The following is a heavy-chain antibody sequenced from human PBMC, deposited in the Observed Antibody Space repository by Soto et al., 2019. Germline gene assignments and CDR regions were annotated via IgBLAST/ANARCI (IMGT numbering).Heavy chain of an antibody. J-gene: IGHJ4*02. D-gene: IGHD2-15*01. CDR3: ARVRYCSGGSCHSNPLDY. Sequence: QVQLAQSGTEVKKPGASVTVSCKTYGYTFTNYGISWVRQAPGQGPEWMGWISGYNGNTDYAQNLQGRVTMTTDTSTSTAYMELRSLRSDDTAVYYCARVRYCSGGSCHSNPLDYWGQGTLVTVSS. V-gene: IGHV1-18*01. CDR2: ISGYNGNT. CDR1: GYTFTNYG.